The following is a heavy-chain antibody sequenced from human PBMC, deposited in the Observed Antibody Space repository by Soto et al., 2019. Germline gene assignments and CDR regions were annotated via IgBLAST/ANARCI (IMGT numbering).Heavy chain of an antibody. CDR3: ARVGRITMVRGVTNWFDP. J-gene: IGHJ5*02. CDR1: GGSFSGFY. D-gene: IGHD3-10*01. CDR2: INHSGST. Sequence: PSETLSLTCAVYGGSFSGFYWGWVRQPPGKGLEWIGEINHSGSTNYNPPLKSRVTISVDTSKNQFSLKLSSVTAADTAVYYCARVGRITMVRGVTNWFDPWGQGTLVTVSS. V-gene: IGHV4-34*01.